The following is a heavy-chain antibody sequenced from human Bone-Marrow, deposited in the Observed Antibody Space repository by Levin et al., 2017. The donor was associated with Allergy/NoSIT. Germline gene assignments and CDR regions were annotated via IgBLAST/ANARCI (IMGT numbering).Heavy chain of an antibody. V-gene: IGHV4-30-4*01. CDR3: ARRLGYNSNWFDP. J-gene: IGHJ5*02. CDR1: GGSISSGDYY. D-gene: IGHD5-24*01. CDR2: IYSSGSS. Sequence: SQTLSLTCTVSGGSISSGDYYWSWIRQPPGKGLEWIGYIYSSGSSHYNPSLKSRYTISLDTSKNQFSLMLSSVTAADTAVYYCARRLGYNSNWFDPWGRGTLVTVSS.